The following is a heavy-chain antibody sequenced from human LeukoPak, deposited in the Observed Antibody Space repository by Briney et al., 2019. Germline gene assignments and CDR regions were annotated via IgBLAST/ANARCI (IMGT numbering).Heavy chain of an antibody. V-gene: IGHV3-23*01. CDR2: IGVRGDDT. CDR1: GFSFSSYV. D-gene: IGHD5/OR15-5a*01. J-gene: IGHJ4*02. Sequence: GGSLRLSCAASGFSFSSYVMSWVRQAPGKGLEWVSGIGVRGDDTYYADSVKGRFTISRDNSDNTLYLQMNSLRAEDTAIYYCAECHIRMSTVCFFDAWGQGTRVTVSS. CDR3: AECHIRMSTVCFFDA.